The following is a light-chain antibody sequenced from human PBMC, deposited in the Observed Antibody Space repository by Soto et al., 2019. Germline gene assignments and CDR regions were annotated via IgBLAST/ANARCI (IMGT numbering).Light chain of an antibody. Sequence: QSVLTQPRSVSGSPGQSVTLSCTGTGSDVGGYHYVSWYQHHPGKAPKIIIYDVNKRPSGVPDRFSGSKPGNTASLTISGLQTEDEADYYCCSYAGSYTLVFGGGTKVTVL. CDR3: CSYAGSYTLV. CDR2: DVN. CDR1: GSDVGGYHY. J-gene: IGLJ2*01. V-gene: IGLV2-11*01.